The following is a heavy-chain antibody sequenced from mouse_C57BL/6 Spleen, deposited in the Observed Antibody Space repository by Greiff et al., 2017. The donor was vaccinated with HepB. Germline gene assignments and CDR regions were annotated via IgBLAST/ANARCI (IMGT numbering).Heavy chain of an antibody. CDR1: GSNIKDDY. Sequence: VQLQQSGAELVRPGASVKLSCTASGSNIKDDYMHWVKQRPEQGLEWIGWIDPENGDTEYASKFQGKATITADTSSNTAYLQLSSLTSEDTAVYYCTTRITTVANYWGQGTLVTVSA. J-gene: IGHJ3*01. CDR2: IDPENGDT. CDR3: TTRITTVANY. V-gene: IGHV14-4*01. D-gene: IGHD1-1*01.